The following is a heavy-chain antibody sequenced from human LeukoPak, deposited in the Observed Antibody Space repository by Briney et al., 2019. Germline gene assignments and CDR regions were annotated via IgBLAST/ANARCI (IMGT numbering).Heavy chain of an antibody. CDR2: ISSSGSTI. V-gene: IGHV3-48*03. CDR3: AREGFPGFDY. Sequence: PGGSLRLSCAASGFTFSSYEMNWVRQAPGKGLEWVSYISSSGSTIYYADSVKGRFTISRDNAKNSLYLQMNSLRAEGTAVYYCAREGFPGFDYWGQGTLVTVSS. D-gene: IGHD7-27*01. J-gene: IGHJ4*02. CDR1: GFTFSSYE.